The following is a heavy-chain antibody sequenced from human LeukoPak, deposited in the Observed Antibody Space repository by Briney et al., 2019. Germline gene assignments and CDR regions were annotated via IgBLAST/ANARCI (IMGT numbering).Heavy chain of an antibody. D-gene: IGHD2-2*03. Sequence: ASVKVSCKASGYTFTSYDINWVRQATGQGLEWMGWMNPNSGNTGYAQKFQGRVTMTRNTSISTAYMELSSLRSEDTAVYYCARRPIFFSWMGYYYYYMDVWGKGTTVTISS. CDR2: MNPNSGNT. J-gene: IGHJ6*03. V-gene: IGHV1-8*01. CDR1: GYTFTSYD. CDR3: ARRPIFFSWMGYYYYYMDV.